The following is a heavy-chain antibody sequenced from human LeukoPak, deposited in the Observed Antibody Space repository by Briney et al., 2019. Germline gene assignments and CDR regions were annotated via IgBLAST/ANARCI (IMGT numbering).Heavy chain of an antibody. Sequence: GGSLRLSCAASGFTISSYAMSWVRQAPGKGLEWVSAISGSGGSTYYADSVKGRFTISRDNSKNTPYLQMNSLRAEDTAVYYCAKFSDYDILTGSDSAYYYYGMDVWGQGTTVTVSS. CDR2: ISGSGGST. J-gene: IGHJ6*02. CDR3: AKFSDYDILTGSDSAYYYYGMDV. CDR1: GFTISSYA. V-gene: IGHV3-23*01. D-gene: IGHD3-9*01.